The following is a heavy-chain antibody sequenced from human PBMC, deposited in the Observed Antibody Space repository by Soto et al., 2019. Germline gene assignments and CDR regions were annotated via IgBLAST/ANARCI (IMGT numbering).Heavy chain of an antibody. CDR1: GFSLSSTAVG. V-gene: IGHV2-5*01. CDR2: MYWNDDN. CDR3: AHGSGWLFDQ. J-gene: IGHJ4*02. Sequence: QITLKESGPTLVSPTQPLTLTCTFSGFSLSSTAVGVGWIRQAPGQAPEWLALMYWNDDNHYSPPLKSRLTLTKDTSKNQVVLTMTNVDPVDTATYYCAHGSGWLFDQWGQGTLVTVTS. D-gene: IGHD3-22*01.